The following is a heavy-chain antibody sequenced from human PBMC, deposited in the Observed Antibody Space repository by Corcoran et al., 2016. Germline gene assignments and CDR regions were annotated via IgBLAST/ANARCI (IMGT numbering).Heavy chain of an antibody. CDR2: ISAYNGNT. J-gene: IGHJ6*02. Sequence: QVQLVQSGAEVKKPGASVKVSCKASGYTFTSYGISWVRQAPGQGLEWMGWISAYNGNTNYAQKLQGRVTMTTDTSTSTAYMELRSLGSDDTAVYYCARDGGYCSGGSCPAFGGYYYYYGMDVWGQGTTVTVSS. V-gene: IGHV1-18*01. CDR3: ARDGGYCSGGSCPAFGGYYYYYGMDV. CDR1: GYTFTSYG. D-gene: IGHD2-15*01.